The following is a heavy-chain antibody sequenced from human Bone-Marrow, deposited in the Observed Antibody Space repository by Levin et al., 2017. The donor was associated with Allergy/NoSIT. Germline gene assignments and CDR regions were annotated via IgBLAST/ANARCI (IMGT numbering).Heavy chain of an antibody. CDR3: AHRRSGYNWDDGDFDY. CDR2: IYWDDDK. Sequence: SGHTLVKPTQALALTCTFSRFSLTARPVGVGWIRQPPGKALELLALIYWDDDKRYSPSLRSRLTITKDNSRNQVFLTMTNLDPEDTGTYYGAHRRSGYNWDDGDFDYWGQGALVTVSS. D-gene: IGHD1-1*01. CDR1: RFSLTARPVG. V-gene: IGHV2-5*02. J-gene: IGHJ4*02.